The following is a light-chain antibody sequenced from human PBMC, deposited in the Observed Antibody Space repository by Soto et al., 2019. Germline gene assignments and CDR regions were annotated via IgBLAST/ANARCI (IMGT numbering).Light chain of an antibody. CDR3: ASWDGTLEGPV. CDR2: NNN. J-gene: IGLJ3*02. Sequence: QSVLTQPPSVSETPGQRVTISCSGSSSNIGSNTANWYQQLPGTAPRLLIYNNNQRPSGVPDRSSGSKSGTSASLAITGLQSGDEAHYYCASWDGTLEGPVFGGGTKLTVL. CDR1: SSNIGSNT. V-gene: IGLV1-44*01.